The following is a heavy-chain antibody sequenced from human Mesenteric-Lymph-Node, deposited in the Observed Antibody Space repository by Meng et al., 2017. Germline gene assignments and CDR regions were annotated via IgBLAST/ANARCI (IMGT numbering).Heavy chain of an antibody. CDR3: AGGTNVWDYYGMDV. CDR1: GGSFSGYY. D-gene: IGHD1-1*01. V-gene: IGHV4-34*01. J-gene: IGHJ6*02. Sequence: SETLSLTCAVYGGSFSGYYWSWIRQPPGKGLEWIGEINHSGSTNYNPSLKSRVTISVDTSKNQFSLKLSSVTAADTAVYYCAGGTNVWDYYGMDVWGQGTTVTVSS. CDR2: INHSGST.